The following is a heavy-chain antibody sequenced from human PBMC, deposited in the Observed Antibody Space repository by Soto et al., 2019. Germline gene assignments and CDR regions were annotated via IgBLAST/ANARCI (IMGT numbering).Heavy chain of an antibody. CDR1: SGTISSRSHY. CDR2: IDDSGST. Sequence: SETLSLTCTVSSGTISSRSHYWASIRQPPGKGLEWIGVIDDSGSTHYSESLKSRVTISVDTSKNQFSLKVSSVTATDTAVYYCARQGRNTRIVLIKHYATDFWGQGTAVTVYS. D-gene: IGHD1-1*01. J-gene: IGHJ6*02. V-gene: IGHV4-39*01. CDR3: ARQGRNTRIVLIKHYATDF.